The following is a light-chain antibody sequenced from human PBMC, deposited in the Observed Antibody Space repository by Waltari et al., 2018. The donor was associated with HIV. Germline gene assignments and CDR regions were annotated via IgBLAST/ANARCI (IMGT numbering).Light chain of an antibody. J-gene: IGKJ1*01. V-gene: IGKV1-27*01. Sequence: DIQMTQSPSSLSASVGDRVTIICRASQGVNNYLAWYQQRPGTVPKLLIYAASTLRSGVPSRFSGSGSGTDFTLTISSLQPEDVATYYCQKYDGAPWTFGQGTKVEV. CDR3: QKYDGAPWT. CDR2: AAS. CDR1: QGVNNY.